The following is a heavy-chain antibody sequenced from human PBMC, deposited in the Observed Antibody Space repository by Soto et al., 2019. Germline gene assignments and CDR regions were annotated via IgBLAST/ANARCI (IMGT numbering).Heavy chain of an antibody. J-gene: IGHJ6*02. D-gene: IGHD3-22*01. Sequence: PGGSLRLSCAASGFTFSSYGMHWVRQAPGKGLEWVAVISYDGSNKYYADSVKGRFTISRDNSKNTLYLQMNSLRAEDTAVYYCAKVWSPPYYDSSGYYYGMDVWGQGTTVTVSS. CDR3: AKVWSPPYYDSSGYYYGMDV. V-gene: IGHV3-30*18. CDR2: ISYDGSNK. CDR1: GFTFSSYG.